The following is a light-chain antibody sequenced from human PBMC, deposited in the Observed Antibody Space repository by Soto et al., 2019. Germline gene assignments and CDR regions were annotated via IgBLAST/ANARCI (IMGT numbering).Light chain of an antibody. CDR1: QSISIS. CDR2: SAS. Sequence: DIQMTQSPSSLSASVGDRVTITCRTSQSISISLNWYQQKPGKAPKVLIYSASSLQSGVPSRFSGSGSGTDFTLTISSLQPEDFATYYCQQTYSTPRATFGQGTKLEIK. CDR3: QQTYSTPRAT. V-gene: IGKV1-39*01. J-gene: IGKJ2*01.